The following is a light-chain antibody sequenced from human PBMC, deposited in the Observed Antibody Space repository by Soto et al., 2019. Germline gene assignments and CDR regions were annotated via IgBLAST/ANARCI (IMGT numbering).Light chain of an antibody. V-gene: IGKV3-11*01. Sequence: IMLKQSAATLSLTPGERATLSCGASQSVSSSRLAWYQQKPGQAPRLLIYDASNRATGIPARFSGSGSGTDFTLTISSLEPEDFAVYYCQQRSNWPPITFGQGRLLAI. J-gene: IGKJ5*01. CDR3: QQRSNWPPIT. CDR1: QSVSSSR. CDR2: DAS.